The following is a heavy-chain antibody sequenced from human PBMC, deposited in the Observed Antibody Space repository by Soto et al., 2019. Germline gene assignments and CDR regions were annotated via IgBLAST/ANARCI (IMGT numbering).Heavy chain of an antibody. CDR3: ARGGITIFGGAFDYYGMDV. Sequence: SVKVSCKASGGTFSSYAISWVRQAPGQGLEWMGGIIPIFGTANYAQKFQGRVTITADESTSTAYMELSSLRSEDTAVYYCARGGITIFGGAFDYYGMDVWGQGTTVTVS. CDR2: IIPIFGTA. CDR1: GGTFSSYA. J-gene: IGHJ6*02. D-gene: IGHD3-3*01. V-gene: IGHV1-69*13.